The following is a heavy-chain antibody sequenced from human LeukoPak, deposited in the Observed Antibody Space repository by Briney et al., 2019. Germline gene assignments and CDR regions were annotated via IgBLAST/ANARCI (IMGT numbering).Heavy chain of an antibody. CDR2: INHSGST. V-gene: IGHV4-34*01. CDR1: GGSFSGYY. Sequence: PSETLSLTCAVYGGSFSGYYWSWIRQPPGKGLEWIGEINHSGSTNYNPSLKSRVTISVDTSKNQFSLKLSSVTAADTAVYYCARDIEQYYDFWSGYYTGYYFDYWGQGTLVTVSS. J-gene: IGHJ4*02. D-gene: IGHD3-3*01. CDR3: ARDIEQYYDFWSGYYTGYYFDY.